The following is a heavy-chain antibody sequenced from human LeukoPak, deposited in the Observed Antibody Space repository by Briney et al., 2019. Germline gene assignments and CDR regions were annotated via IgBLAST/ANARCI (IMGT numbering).Heavy chain of an antibody. CDR3: ARGWGGDCYHVH. Sequence: ASVKVSCKASGYIFIDYDMHWVRQAPGQGLEWMGRINPNSGVTTFAQKFQGRVTMTRDTSISTAYMELSNLGSEDTAVYYCARGWGGDCYHVHWGQGTLVTVSS. V-gene: IGHV1-2*06. J-gene: IGHJ4*02. CDR1: GYIFIDYD. CDR2: INPNSGVT. D-gene: IGHD2-21*02.